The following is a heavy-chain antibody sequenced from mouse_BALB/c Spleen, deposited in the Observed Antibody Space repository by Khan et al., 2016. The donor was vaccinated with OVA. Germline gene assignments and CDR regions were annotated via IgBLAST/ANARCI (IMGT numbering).Heavy chain of an antibody. V-gene: IGHV1-4*01. CDR2: INPSNGYT. D-gene: IGHD2-10*01. J-gene: IGHJ3*01. CDR3: VRAGAYRRNDCSFDY. CDR1: GYTFTSYT. Sequence: QIQLVQSGAELARPGASVKMSCKASGYTFTSYTIHWIKKRPGQGLEWIGYINPSNGYTNYNQKFKDKATFTTDKSSTTAYLQLSSLTSDDSAVDNGVRAGAYRRNDCSFDYWGQGTLVTVSS.